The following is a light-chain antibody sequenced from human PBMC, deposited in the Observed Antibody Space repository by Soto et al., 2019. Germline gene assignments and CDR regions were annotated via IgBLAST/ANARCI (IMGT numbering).Light chain of an antibody. CDR1: QSVNIY. J-gene: IGKJ4*01. Sequence: EIVMTQSPATLSVSPGERATLSCRASQSVNIYLAWYQQKPGQAPRLLIFGASSRATGIPARFSGSGSGTEFSLTISSLEPEDFAVYYCQQRSNWPLTFGGGTKVEIK. CDR3: QQRSNWPLT. CDR2: GAS. V-gene: IGKV3-11*01.